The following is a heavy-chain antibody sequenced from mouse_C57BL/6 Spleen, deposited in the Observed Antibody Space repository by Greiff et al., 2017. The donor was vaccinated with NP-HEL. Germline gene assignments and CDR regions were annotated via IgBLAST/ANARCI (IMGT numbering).Heavy chain of an antibody. J-gene: IGHJ1*03. Sequence: VQLQQPGAELVKPGASVKLSCKASGYTFTSYWMHWVKQRPGQGLEWIGMIHPNSGSTNYNEKFKSKATLTVDKSSSTAYMQLSSLTSEDSAVYYCARFAGYDEAYWYFDVWGTGTTVTVSS. V-gene: IGHV1-64*01. CDR3: ARFAGYDEAYWYFDV. D-gene: IGHD2-2*01. CDR2: IHPNSGST. CDR1: GYTFTSYW.